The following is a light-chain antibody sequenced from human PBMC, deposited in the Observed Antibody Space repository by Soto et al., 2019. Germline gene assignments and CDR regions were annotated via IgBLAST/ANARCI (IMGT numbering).Light chain of an antibody. CDR2: DVS. J-gene: IGLJ1*01. CDR3: SSYTGSSTPFV. Sequence: QPASVSGSPGQSITISCTGTSSDVGAYDYVSWYQHHPGKAPKLMIYDVSYRPSGVSNRFSGSKSGNTASLTISGLQAEDEADYYCSSYTGSSTPFVFGTGTKVTVL. CDR1: SSDVGAYDY. V-gene: IGLV2-14*03.